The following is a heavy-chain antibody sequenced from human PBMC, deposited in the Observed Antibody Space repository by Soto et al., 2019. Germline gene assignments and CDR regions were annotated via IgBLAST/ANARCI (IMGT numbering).Heavy chain of an antibody. V-gene: IGHV4-59*01. CDR3: ARVRYCSGGSCYPYYFDY. Sequence: PSETLSLTCTVSGGSISSYYWSWIRQPPGKGLEWIGYIYYSGSTNYNPSLKSRVTISVDTSKNQFSLKLSSVTAADTAVYYCARVRYCSGGSCYPYYFDYWGQGTLVTVSS. D-gene: IGHD2-15*01. CDR1: GGSISSYY. CDR2: IYYSGST. J-gene: IGHJ4*02.